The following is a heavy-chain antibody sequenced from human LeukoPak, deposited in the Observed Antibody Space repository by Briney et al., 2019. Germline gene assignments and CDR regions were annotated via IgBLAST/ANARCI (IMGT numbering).Heavy chain of an antibody. V-gene: IGHV4-30-4*08. J-gene: IGHJ3*02. D-gene: IGHD3-3*01. CDR2: IYYSGGA. Sequence: SQTLSLTCTVSGGSISSGDYYWSWIRQPPGKGLEWIGYIYYSGGAYYNPSLKSRVTISVDTSKNQFSLKLSSVTAADTAVYYCARALGDYDFWSGTPTYDAFDIWGQGTMVTVSS. CDR1: GGSISSGDYY. CDR3: ARALGDYDFWSGTPTYDAFDI.